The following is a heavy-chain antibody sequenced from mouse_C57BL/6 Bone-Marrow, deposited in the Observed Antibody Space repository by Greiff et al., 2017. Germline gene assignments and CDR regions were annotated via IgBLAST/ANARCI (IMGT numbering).Heavy chain of an antibody. Sequence: QVQLKQSGPELVKPGASVKISCKASGYTFTDYYINWVKQRPGQGLEWIGWIFPGSGRTYYNEKFKGKATLTVDKSSSTAYMLLSSLTSEDSAVYFCAREGDYYGSRGWYFDVWGTGTTVTVSS. D-gene: IGHD1-1*01. V-gene: IGHV1-75*01. CDR2: IFPGSGRT. J-gene: IGHJ1*03. CDR1: GYTFTDYY. CDR3: AREGDYYGSRGWYFDV.